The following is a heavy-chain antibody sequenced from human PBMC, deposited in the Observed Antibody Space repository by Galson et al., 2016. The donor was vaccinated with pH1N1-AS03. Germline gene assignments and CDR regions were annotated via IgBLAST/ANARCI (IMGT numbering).Heavy chain of an antibody. Sequence: SVKVSCKASGGTFINYAISWVRQAPGQGLEWMGGIIAIFGTANYAQKFQGRVTITADESTSTAYMEVNSLRSEDTAVYYCARDLVLRFLERSPYDYNAMDVWGLGTLVTVSS. CDR3: ARDLVLRFLERSPYDYNAMDV. V-gene: IGHV1-69*13. J-gene: IGHJ3*01. CDR2: IIAIFGTA. CDR1: GGTFINYA. D-gene: IGHD3-3*01.